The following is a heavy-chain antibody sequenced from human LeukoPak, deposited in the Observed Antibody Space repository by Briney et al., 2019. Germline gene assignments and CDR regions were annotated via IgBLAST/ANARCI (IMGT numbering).Heavy chain of an antibody. CDR3: ARPTYYGGLDY. CDR1: GYTFTGYY. CDR2: INPNSGGT. Sequence: GASVKVSCKASGYTFTGYYMHWVRQAPGQGLEWMGWINPNSGGTNYAQKFQGRVTMTRDTSTSTVYMELSSLRSENTAVYYCARPTYYGGLDYWGQGTLVTVSS. D-gene: IGHD4-23*01. V-gene: IGHV1-2*02. J-gene: IGHJ4*02.